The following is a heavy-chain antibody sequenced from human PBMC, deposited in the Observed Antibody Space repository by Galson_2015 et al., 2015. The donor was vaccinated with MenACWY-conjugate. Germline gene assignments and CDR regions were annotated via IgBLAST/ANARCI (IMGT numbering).Heavy chain of an antibody. J-gene: IGHJ5*02. CDR2: INAANDDT. Sequence: SVKVSCKASGDTLRTFPVHWVRQAPGQRLEWMGWINAANDDTKYSQNFQDRVTITRDASANTVYMDLTSLRSEDTALYYCATRLLAHAFDPWGQGTLVTVSS. CDR3: ATRLLAHAFDP. D-gene: IGHD2-21*02. V-gene: IGHV1-3*01. CDR1: GDTLRTFP.